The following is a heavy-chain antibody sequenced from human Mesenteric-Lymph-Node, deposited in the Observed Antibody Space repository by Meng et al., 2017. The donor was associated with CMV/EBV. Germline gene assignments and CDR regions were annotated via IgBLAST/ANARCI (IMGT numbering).Heavy chain of an antibody. CDR1: GFTRAVAGTC. Sequence: FSGFTRAVAGTCVGWFRQAPGEALEWLDRIYWDDDEPYRASLKNRLSITKDTAKSRVVLTMTNMDPVETATYYCAHGLNNWNGGVFDYWGPGILVTVSS. D-gene: IGHD1-20*01. V-gene: IGHV2-5*02. J-gene: IGHJ4*02. CDR2: IYWDDDE. CDR3: AHGLNNWNGGVFDY.